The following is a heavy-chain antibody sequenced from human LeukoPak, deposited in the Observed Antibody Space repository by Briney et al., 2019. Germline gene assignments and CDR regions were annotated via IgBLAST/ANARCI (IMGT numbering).Heavy chain of an antibody. V-gene: IGHV3-30*02. CDR1: GFTFSSYG. D-gene: IGHD2-2*01. CDR2: IRYDGSNK. Sequence: PGGSLRLSCAASGFTFSSYGMHWVRQAPGKGREGGAFIRYDGSNKYYADSVKGRFTISRDNSKNTLYLQMNSLRAEDTAVYYCANEYCSSTSCYFGEDYWGQGTLVTVSS. CDR3: ANEYCSSTSCYFGEDY. J-gene: IGHJ4*02.